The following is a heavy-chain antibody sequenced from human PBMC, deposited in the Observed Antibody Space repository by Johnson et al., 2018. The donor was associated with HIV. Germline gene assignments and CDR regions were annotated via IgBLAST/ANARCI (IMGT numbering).Heavy chain of an antibody. D-gene: IGHD2-8*02. V-gene: IGHV3-20*04. Sequence: MQLVESGGVVVQPGGSLRLSCAASGLTFDDYGMSWVRQAPGQGLEWVSGINWNGGTKDYADSVKGRFTISRDHAKNSLYLQMNSLRAEDTALYYCARGGDIVLVVYAMGHDAFDIWGQGTMVTVSS. J-gene: IGHJ3*02. CDR2: INWNGGTK. CDR3: ARGGDIVLVVYAMGHDAFDI. CDR1: GLTFDDYG.